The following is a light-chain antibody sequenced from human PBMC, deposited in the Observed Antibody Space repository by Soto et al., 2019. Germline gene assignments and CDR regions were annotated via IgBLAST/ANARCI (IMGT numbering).Light chain of an antibody. V-gene: IGKV3-20*01. J-gene: IGKJ1*01. CDR2: GAS. CDR3: QQYGSSPRT. Sequence: EIVLTQSPGTLSLSPGDRATLSCRASQSVSSNYLAWYQQKLGQAPRLLIYGASSRATDIPDRFSGSGSGTDFTITISRLEPEDFAVYYCQQYGSSPRTFGQGTKVEIK. CDR1: QSVSSNY.